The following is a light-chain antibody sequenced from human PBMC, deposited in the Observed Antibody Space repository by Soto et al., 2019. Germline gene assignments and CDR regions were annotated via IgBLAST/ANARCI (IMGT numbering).Light chain of an antibody. J-gene: IGKJ1*01. CDR1: QSVSSN. V-gene: IGKV3-15*01. Sequence: EFVLTQSPATLSLSPGERATLSCRASQSVSSNLAWYQQKPCQAPRLLIYGASTRATGIPARFSGSGSGTEFTLTISSLQPDDFATYYCQQFNSYSPGAFGQGTKVDNK. CDR2: GAS. CDR3: QQFNSYSPGA.